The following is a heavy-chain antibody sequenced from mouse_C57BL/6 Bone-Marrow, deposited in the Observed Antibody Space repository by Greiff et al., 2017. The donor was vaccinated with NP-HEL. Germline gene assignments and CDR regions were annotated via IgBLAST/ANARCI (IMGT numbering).Heavy chain of an antibody. CDR1: GYTFTSYG. Sequence: QVQLQQSGAELARPGASVKLSCKASGYTFTSYGISWVKQRTGQGLEWIGEIYPRSGNTYYNVKFKGKATLTADKSSSTAYMELRSLTSEDSAVYFCAVPFYAMDYWGQGTSVTVSS. V-gene: IGHV1-81*01. J-gene: IGHJ4*01. CDR3: AVPFYAMDY. D-gene: IGHD5-1*01. CDR2: IYPRSGNT.